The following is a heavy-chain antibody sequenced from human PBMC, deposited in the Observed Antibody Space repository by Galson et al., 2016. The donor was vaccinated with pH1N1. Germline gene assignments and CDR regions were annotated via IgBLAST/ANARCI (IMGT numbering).Heavy chain of an antibody. D-gene: IGHD3-22*01. J-gene: IGHJ4*02. CDR3: ASRSSGQLHFDY. CDR1: GYTFITYY. Sequence: SVKVSCKASGYTFITYYIHWVRQAPGQGLEWLGIINPSGVSTTYAQKFQGRVTMTWDTSTSTVYMELSSLRSEDTAAYYCASRSSGQLHFDYWGQGTLVTVSS. CDR2: INPSGVST. V-gene: IGHV1-46*01.